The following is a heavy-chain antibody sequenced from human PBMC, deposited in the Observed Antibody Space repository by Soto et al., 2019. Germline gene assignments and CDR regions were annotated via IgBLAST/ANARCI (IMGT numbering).Heavy chain of an antibody. Sequence: QVQLVESGGGVVQPGRSLRLSCAASGFTFSSYGMHWVRQAPGKGLEWVAVIWYDGSNKYYADSVKGRFTISRDNSKTTLYLQMNSLRAEDTAVYYCARDRSSWSQLGDAFDIWGQGTMVTVSS. CDR1: GFTFSSYG. D-gene: IGHD6-13*01. J-gene: IGHJ3*02. V-gene: IGHV3-33*01. CDR3: ARDRSSWSQLGDAFDI. CDR2: IWYDGSNK.